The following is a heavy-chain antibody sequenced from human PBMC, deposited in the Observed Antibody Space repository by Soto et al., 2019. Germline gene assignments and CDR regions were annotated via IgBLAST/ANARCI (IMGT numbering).Heavy chain of an antibody. CDR3: ARELRYFDSAGYYYYYGMDV. CDR2: IWYDGSNK. Sequence: GGSLRLSCAASGFTFSSYGMHWVRQAPGKGLEWVAVIWYDGSNKYYADSVKGRFTISRDNSKNTLYLQMNSLRAEDTAVYYCARELRYFDSAGYYYYYGMDVWGQGTTVTVSS. CDR1: GFTFSSYG. J-gene: IGHJ6*02. V-gene: IGHV3-33*01. D-gene: IGHD3-9*01.